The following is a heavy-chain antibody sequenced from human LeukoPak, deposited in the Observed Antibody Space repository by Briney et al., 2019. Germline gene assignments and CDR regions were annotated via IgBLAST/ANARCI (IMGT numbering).Heavy chain of an antibody. CDR3: ARDNSVRDEAWWFNP. V-gene: IGHV1-69*05. D-gene: IGHD5-24*01. Sequence: SVKVSCKDSGGTFSSYSINWVRQAPRQGLEWMGGIIPLFNTPNYAQKFQGRVTLTRDMSTSTDYLELSSLRSEDTAVYYCARDNSVRDEAWWFNPWGQGTLVTVSS. CDR2: IIPLFNTP. J-gene: IGHJ5*02. CDR1: GGTFSSYS.